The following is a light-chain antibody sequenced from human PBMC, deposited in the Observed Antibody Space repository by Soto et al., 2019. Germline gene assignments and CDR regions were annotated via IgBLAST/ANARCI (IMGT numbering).Light chain of an antibody. CDR2: SDS. V-gene: IGLV1-40*01. Sequence: QSVLTQPPSVSGAPGQRVTISCSGTSSNIGAGYNVPWYQQLPGTAPKLLIYSDSDRPSGVPDRFSGSKSGTSASLAITGLQADDEADYYCQSFDTTLSGVLFGGGTKLTGL. CDR1: SSNIGAGYN. CDR3: QSFDTTLSGVL. J-gene: IGLJ2*01.